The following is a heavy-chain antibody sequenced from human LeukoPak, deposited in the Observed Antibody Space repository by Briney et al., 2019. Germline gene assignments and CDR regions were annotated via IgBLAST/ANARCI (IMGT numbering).Heavy chain of an antibody. D-gene: IGHD1-26*01. CDR3: ARGEAIVGANIDY. J-gene: IGHJ4*02. CDR2: INPNSGGT. Sequence: ASVKVSCKASGYTFTGYYMHWVRQAPGQGLEWMGWINPNSGGTNYAQKFQGRVTMTRDTSISTAYMELSRLRSDDTAVYYCARGEAIVGANIDYWGQGTLVTVSS. V-gene: IGHV1-2*02. CDR1: GYTFTGYY.